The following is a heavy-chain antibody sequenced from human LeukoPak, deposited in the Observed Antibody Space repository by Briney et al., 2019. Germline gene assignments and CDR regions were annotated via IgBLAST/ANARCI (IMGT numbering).Heavy chain of an antibody. V-gene: IGHV4-34*01. CDR3: ARGRLAAYFDY. J-gene: IGHJ4*02. Sequence: SETLSPTCAVYGGSFSGYYWSWIRQPPGKGLEWIGEINHSGSTNYNPSLKSRVTISVDTSKNQFSLKLSSVTAADTAVYYCARGRLAAYFDYWGQGTLVTVSS. CDR2: INHSGST. D-gene: IGHD6-13*01. CDR1: GGSFSGYY.